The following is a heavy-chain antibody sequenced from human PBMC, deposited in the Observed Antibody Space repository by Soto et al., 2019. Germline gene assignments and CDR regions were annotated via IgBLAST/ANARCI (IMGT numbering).Heavy chain of an antibody. CDR1: GGSFSGYY. CDR3: ARDVDSYGYGGPFDY. V-gene: IGHV4-34*01. Sequence: SETLSLTCAVYGGSFSGYYWSWIRQPPGKGLEWIGEINHSGSTNYNPSLKSRVTISVDTSKNQFSLKLSSVTAADTAVYYCARDVDSYGYGGPFDYWGQGTLVTVSS. D-gene: IGHD5-18*01. CDR2: INHSGST. J-gene: IGHJ4*02.